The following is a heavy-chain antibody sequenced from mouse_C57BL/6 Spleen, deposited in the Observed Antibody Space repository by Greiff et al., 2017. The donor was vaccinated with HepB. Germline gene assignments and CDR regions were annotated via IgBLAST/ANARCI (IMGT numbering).Heavy chain of an antibody. V-gene: IGHV5-16*01. CDR1: GFTFSDYY. J-gene: IGHJ2*01. CDR3: ARGRPFDY. Sequence: VQLKESEGGLVQPGSSMKLSCTASGFTFSDYYMAWVRQVPEKGLEWVANINYDGSSTYYLDSLKSRFIISRDNAKNILYLQMSSLKSEDTATYYCARGRPFDYWGQGTTLTVSS. CDR2: INYDGSST.